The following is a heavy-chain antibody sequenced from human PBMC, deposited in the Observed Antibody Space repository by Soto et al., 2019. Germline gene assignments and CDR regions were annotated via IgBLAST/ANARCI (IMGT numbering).Heavy chain of an antibody. V-gene: IGHV5-10-1*01. D-gene: IGHD6-6*01. J-gene: IGHJ6*02. CDR1: GYSFTSYW. CDR3: AREGNLEYSSSSSGYYYYYYGMDV. CDR2: IDPSDSYT. Sequence: GESLKISCKGSGYSFTSYWISWVRQMPGKGLEWMGRIDPSDSYTNYSPSFQGHVTVSADKSISTAYLQWSSLKASDTAMYYCAREGNLEYSSSSSGYYYYYYGMDVWGQGTTVTVSS.